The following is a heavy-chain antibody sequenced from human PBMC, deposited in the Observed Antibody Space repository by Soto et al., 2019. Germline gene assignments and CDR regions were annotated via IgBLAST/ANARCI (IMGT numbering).Heavy chain of an antibody. J-gene: IGHJ4*02. V-gene: IGHV2-5*01. CDR1: GFSLSTSGVG. Sequence: GSGPTLVNPTQTLTLTCTFSGFSLSTSGVGVNWFRQPPGKALEWLALIYWNDDKRYSPPLKNRLTITKDTSKNQVVLTMTNMDPVETATYYCAHRYNFGPFDYWGQGTVVTVSS. D-gene: IGHD1-1*01. CDR3: AHRYNFGPFDY. CDR2: IYWNDDK.